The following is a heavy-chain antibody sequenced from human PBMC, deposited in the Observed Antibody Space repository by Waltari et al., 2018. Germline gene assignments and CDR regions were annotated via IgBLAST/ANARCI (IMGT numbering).Heavy chain of an antibody. D-gene: IGHD3-22*01. CDR1: GGSISSGNYY. CDR2: VYVSVTT. J-gene: IGHJ4*02. CDR3: ARGGNYYDSSGYPLDY. V-gene: IGHV4-61*02. Sequence: QVQLQESGPGLVKPSQTLSLTCTVSGGSISSGNYYWSWIRQPAGKGLEWIGHVYVSVTTTYIPSLTSRVTLSVDTSKNQFSLKLNSVTAADTAMYYCARGGNYYDSSGYPLDYWGQGTLVTVSS.